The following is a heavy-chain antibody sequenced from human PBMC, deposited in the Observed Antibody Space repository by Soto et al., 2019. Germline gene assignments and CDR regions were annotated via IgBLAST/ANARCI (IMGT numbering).Heavy chain of an antibody. J-gene: IGHJ6*02. CDR1: GYTFTSSG. V-gene: IGHV1-18*01. CDR2: ISTDNGNT. Sequence: GASVKVSCKASGYTFTSSGISWVRQAPGQGLEWMGWISTDNGNTNYAQHLQGRVSMTTDTSTSTAYMDLRSLRSDDTAVYYCARFLTPITQRDVMDVWGQGTSVTVSS. D-gene: IGHD3-10*01. CDR3: ARFLTPITQRDVMDV.